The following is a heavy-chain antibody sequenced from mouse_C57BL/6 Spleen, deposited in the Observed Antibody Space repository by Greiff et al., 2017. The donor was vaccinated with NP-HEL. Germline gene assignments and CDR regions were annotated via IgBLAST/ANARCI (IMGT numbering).Heavy chain of an antibody. CDR3: ARRGYYDYGVDY. Sequence: QVQLKQPGAELVKPGASVKLSCKASGYTFTSYWMQWVKQRPGQGLEWIGEIDPSDSYTNYNQKFKGKATLTVDTSSSTAYMQLSSLTSEDSAVYYCARRGYYDYGVDYWGQGTTLTVAS. V-gene: IGHV1-50*01. CDR1: GYTFTSYW. J-gene: IGHJ2*01. CDR2: IDPSDSYT. D-gene: IGHD2-4*01.